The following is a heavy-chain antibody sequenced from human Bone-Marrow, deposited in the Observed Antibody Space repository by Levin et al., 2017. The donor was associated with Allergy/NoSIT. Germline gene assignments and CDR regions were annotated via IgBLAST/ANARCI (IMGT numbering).Heavy chain of an antibody. Sequence: GGSLRLSCAASGFTFSSYAMSWVRQAPGKGLEWVSAISGSGGSTYYADSVKGRFTISRDNSKNTLYLQMNSLRAEDTAVYYCARNDYYYDSSPPSMDVWGQGTTVTVSS. CDR2: ISGSGGST. V-gene: IGHV3-23*01. J-gene: IGHJ6*02. CDR1: GFTFSSYA. CDR3: ARNDYYYDSSPPSMDV. D-gene: IGHD3-22*01.